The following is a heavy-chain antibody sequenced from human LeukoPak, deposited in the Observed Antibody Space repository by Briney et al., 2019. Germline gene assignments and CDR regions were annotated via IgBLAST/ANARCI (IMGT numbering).Heavy chain of an antibody. CDR3: SPIGAGY. Sequence: PGGSLRLSCVASEITFTGNWHWVRQAPGKGLVWVSLIRSDGSSTSYADSVKGRFTISRDSAKNTLCLQMNSLRVEDTAVYYCSPIGAGYWGQGTLVTVFS. J-gene: IGHJ4*02. CDR1: EITFTGNW. D-gene: IGHD4/OR15-4a*01. V-gene: IGHV3-74*01. CDR2: IRSDGSST.